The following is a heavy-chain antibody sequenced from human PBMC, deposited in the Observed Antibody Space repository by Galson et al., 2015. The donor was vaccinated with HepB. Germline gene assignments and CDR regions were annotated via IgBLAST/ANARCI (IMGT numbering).Heavy chain of an antibody. CDR2: INPNSGGT. CDR1: GYTFTGYH. V-gene: IGHV1-2*06. Sequence: SVKVSCKASGYTFTGYHMHWVRQAPGQGLEWMGRINPNSGGTNYAQKLQGRVTMTTDTSTSTAYMELRSLRSDDTAVYYCARGYYEPSPLTEYYYYMDVWGKGTTVTVSS. D-gene: IGHD2/OR15-2a*01. CDR3: ARGYYEPSPLTEYYYYMDV. J-gene: IGHJ6*03.